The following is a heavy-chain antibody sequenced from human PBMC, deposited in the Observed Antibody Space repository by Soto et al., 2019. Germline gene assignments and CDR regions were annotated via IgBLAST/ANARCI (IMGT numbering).Heavy chain of an antibody. CDR2: INHSGST. CDR3: ASKGVTIFA. D-gene: IGHD3-3*01. J-gene: IGHJ4*02. V-gene: IGHV4-34*01. CDR1: GGSFSGYY. Sequence: LSLTCAVYGGSFSGYYWSWIRQPPGKGLEWIGEINHSGSTNYNPSLKSRVTISVDTSKNQFSLNLSSVTAADTAVYYCASKGVTIFAWGQGTLVTVSS.